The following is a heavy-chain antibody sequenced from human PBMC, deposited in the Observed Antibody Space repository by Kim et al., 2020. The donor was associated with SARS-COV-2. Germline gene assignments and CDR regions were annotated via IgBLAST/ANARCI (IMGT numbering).Heavy chain of an antibody. CDR2: IYYSGST. D-gene: IGHD3-10*01. CDR3: ARDLSLRVIFDY. CDR1: GGSISSSSYY. Sequence: SETLSLTCTVSGGSISSSSYYWGWIRQPPGKGLEWIGSIYYSGSTYYNPSLKSRVTISVDTSKNQFSLKLSSVTAADTAVYYCARDLSLRVIFDYWGQGTLVTVSS. V-gene: IGHV4-39*07. J-gene: IGHJ4*02.